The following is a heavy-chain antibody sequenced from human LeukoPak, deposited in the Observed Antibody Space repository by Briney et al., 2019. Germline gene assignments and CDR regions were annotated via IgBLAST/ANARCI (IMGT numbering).Heavy chain of an antibody. CDR3: ARKRYYEFWSGYYPYWYYYYYMDV. CDR1: GFTFSSYA. D-gene: IGHD3-3*01. Sequence: GGSLRLSCAASGFTFSSYAMHWVRQAPGKGLEWVAVISYDGSNKYYADSVKGRFTISRDNSKNTLYLQMNSLRAEDTAVYYCARKRYYEFWSGYYPYWYYYYYMDVWGKGTTVTVSS. J-gene: IGHJ6*03. V-gene: IGHV3-30*04. CDR2: ISYDGSNK.